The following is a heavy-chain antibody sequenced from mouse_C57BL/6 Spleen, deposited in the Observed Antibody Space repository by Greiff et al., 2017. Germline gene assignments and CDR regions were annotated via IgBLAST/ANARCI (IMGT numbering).Heavy chain of an antibody. Sequence: QVQLQQSGPELVKPGASVSLSCKASGYTFTSYDIKWLKQRPGQGLEWIGWIYPKDGSTKYNEKFKGKATLTVDTSSSTAYMELHSLTSEDSAVYFCASRSTYYFDYWGQGTTLTVSS. CDR1: GYTFTSYD. CDR3: ASRSTYYFDY. D-gene: IGHD5-1*01. V-gene: IGHV1-85*01. J-gene: IGHJ2*01. CDR2: IYPKDGST.